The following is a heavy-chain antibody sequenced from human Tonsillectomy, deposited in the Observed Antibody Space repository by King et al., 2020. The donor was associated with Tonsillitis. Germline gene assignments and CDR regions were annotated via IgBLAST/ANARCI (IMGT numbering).Heavy chain of an antibody. CDR2: IHYSGST. Sequence: QLQESGPGLVKPSETLSLTCTVSGGSISTYYWSWIRQPPGQGLEWIGYIHYSGSTNYNPSLKSRVTISVDTSRNQFSLKLSSVTAADTAVYYCARDGAYDYVWGSYHDAFDIWGQGTMVTVSS. CDR3: ARDGAYDYVWGSYHDAFDI. D-gene: IGHD3-16*02. J-gene: IGHJ3*02. CDR1: GGSISTYY. V-gene: IGHV4-59*01.